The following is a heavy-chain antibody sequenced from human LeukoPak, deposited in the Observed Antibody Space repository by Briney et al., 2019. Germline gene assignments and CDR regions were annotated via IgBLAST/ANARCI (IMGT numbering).Heavy chain of an antibody. CDR1: VGSLSSSSYY. CDR3: ARGIDWNYFDY. D-gene: IGHD1-1*01. V-gene: IGHV4-39*07. Sequence: SETLSLTCTVSVGSLSSSSYYWGWIRQPPGKGLEWIGSIYYSGSTYYNPSLKSRVTISVDTSKNQFSLKLSCVTAADTAVYYCARGIDWNYFDYWGQGTLVTVSS. J-gene: IGHJ4*02. CDR2: IYYSGST.